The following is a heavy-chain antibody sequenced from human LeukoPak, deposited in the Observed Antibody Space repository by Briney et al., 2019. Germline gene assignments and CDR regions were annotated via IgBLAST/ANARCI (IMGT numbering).Heavy chain of an antibody. V-gene: IGHV3-23*01. CDR3: AKALSTMVRGVNYYYGMDV. CDR1: GFTFSGYA. CDR2: ISGSGGST. J-gene: IGHJ6*04. D-gene: IGHD3-10*01. Sequence: GGSLRLSCAASGFTFSGYAMSWVRQAPGKGLEWVSAISGSGGSTYYADSVKGRFTISRDNSKNTLYLQMNSLRAEDTAVYYCAKALSTMVRGVNYYYGMDVWGKGTTVTVSS.